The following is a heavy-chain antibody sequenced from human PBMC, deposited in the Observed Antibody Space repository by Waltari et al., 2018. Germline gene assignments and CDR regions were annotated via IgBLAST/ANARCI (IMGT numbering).Heavy chain of an antibody. Sequence: QVQLQESGPGLVKPSQTLSLTSPVSGGSISSGGYYWSWIRQHPGKGLEWIGYIYYSGSTYYNPSLKSRVTISVDTSKNQFSLKLSSVTAADTAVYYCARYYSSGWYDVADWGQGTLVTVSS. CDR2: IYYSGST. J-gene: IGHJ4*02. CDR1: GGSISSGGYY. CDR3: ARYYSSGWYDVAD. D-gene: IGHD6-19*01. V-gene: IGHV4-31*03.